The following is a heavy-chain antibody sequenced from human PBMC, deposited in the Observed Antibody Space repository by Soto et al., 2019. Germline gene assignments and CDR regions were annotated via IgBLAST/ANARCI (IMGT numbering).Heavy chain of an antibody. CDR1: GYTFTSYG. J-gene: IGHJ6*02. D-gene: IGHD6-19*01. Sequence: RASVKVSCKASGYTFTSYGISWVRQAPGQGLEWMGWINPNSGGTNYAQKFQGRVTMTRDTSISTAYMELSRLRSDDTAVYYCARGLAVAGPPVYYYGMDVWGQGTTVTVSS. CDR3: ARGLAVAGPPVYYYGMDV. CDR2: INPNSGGT. V-gene: IGHV1-2*02.